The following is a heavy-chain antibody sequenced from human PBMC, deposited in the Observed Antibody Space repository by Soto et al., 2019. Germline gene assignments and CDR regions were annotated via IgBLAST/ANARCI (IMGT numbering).Heavy chain of an antibody. Sequence: SETLSLTCTVSGGSIYRSGYYWGWIRQPPGRGLEWIGNIDYNGATYSNPSLKSRFTISRDTSKNQFSLKLTSVTAADTALYYCGKVLVGATGHTDSDSWGPGKLVTVSS. D-gene: IGHD2-15*01. CDR2: IDYNGAT. CDR3: GKVLVGATGHTDSDS. CDR1: GGSIYRSGYY. V-gene: IGHV4-39*01. J-gene: IGHJ4*02.